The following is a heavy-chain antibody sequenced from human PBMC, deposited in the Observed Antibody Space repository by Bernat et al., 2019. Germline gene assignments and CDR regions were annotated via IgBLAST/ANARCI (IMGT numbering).Heavy chain of an antibody. Sequence: EVQLVESGGGLVQPGRSLRLSCTASGFTFGDYAMSWVRQAPGKGLEWVGFIRSKAYGGTTEYAASVKGRFTISRDDSKSIAYLQMNSLKTEDTAVYYCTRDYDFWSGYYYYYFDYWGQGTLVTVSS. CDR1: GFTFGDYA. CDR2: IRSKAYGGTT. V-gene: IGHV3-49*04. D-gene: IGHD3-3*01. CDR3: TRDYDFWSGYYYYYFDY. J-gene: IGHJ4*02.